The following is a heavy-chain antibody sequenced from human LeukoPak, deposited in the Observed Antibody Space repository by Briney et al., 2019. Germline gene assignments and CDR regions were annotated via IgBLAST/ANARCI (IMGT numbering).Heavy chain of an antibody. Sequence: GASVKVSCKASGCTFTGYYMHWVRQAPGQGLEWMGWINPNSGGTNYAQKFQGRVTMTRDTSISTAYMELSRLRSEDTAVYYCARAGGYCGRISCPYYFDYWGQGSLVAVSS. CDR3: ARAGGYCGRISCPYYFDY. CDR1: GCTFTGYY. CDR2: INPNSGGT. V-gene: IGHV1-2*02. J-gene: IGHJ4*02. D-gene: IGHD2-15*01.